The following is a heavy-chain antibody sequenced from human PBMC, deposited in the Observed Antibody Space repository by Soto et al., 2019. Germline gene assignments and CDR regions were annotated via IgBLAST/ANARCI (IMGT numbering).Heavy chain of an antibody. CDR2: INPKSGGT. V-gene: IGHV1-2*04. CDR3: ARGHSTDCSNGVRSFFYNHEMDV. Sequence: ASVKVSCKASGYSFTDYHVHWVRQAPGQGLEWLGRINPKSGGTSTAQKFQGWVTMTRDTSINTAYMDLTRLRSDDTAVYYCARGHSTDCSNGVRSFFYNHEMDVWGQGTPITV. D-gene: IGHD2-8*01. CDR1: GYSFTDYH. J-gene: IGHJ6*02.